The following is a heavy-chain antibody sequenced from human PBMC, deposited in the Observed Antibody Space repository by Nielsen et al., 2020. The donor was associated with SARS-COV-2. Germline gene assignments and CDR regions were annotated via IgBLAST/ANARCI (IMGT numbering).Heavy chain of an antibody. CDR2: INHSGST. CDR3: ARGRLRPDY. CDR1: GGSFSGYY. Sequence: SETLSLTCAVHGGSFSGYYWSWIRQPPGKGLEWIGEINHSGSTNYNPSLKSRVTISVDTSKNQFSLKLSSVTAADTAVYYCARGRLRPDYWGQGTLVTVSS. J-gene: IGHJ4*02. V-gene: IGHV4-34*01. D-gene: IGHD5-12*01.